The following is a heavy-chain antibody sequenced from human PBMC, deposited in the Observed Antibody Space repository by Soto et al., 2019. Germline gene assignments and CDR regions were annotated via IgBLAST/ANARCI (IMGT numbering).Heavy chain of an antibody. CDR2: IIPFFGTA. D-gene: IGHD4-17*01. V-gene: IGHV1-69*13. CDR3: AKSAPMDAGDKYYYDF. J-gene: IGHJ4*02. CDR1: GGTFSTFG. Sequence: SVKVSCKASGGTFSTFGISWVRQAPGQGLEWMGGIIPFFGTARYSQKFEDRITITADESTNTFYMDLRSLTSEDTAIYYCAKSAPMDAGDKYYYDFWGQGALVTVSS.